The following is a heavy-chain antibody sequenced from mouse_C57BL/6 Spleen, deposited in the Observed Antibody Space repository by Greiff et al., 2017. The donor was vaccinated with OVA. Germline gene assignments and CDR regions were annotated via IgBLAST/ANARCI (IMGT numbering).Heavy chain of an antibody. CDR1: GYTFTSYG. CDR3: AREYDYDDDY. CDR2: IYPRSGNT. Sequence: VKLMESGAELARPGASVKLSCKASGYTFTSYGISWVKQRTGQGLEWIGEIYPRSGNTYYNEKFKGKATLTADKSSSTAYMELRSLTSEDSAVYFCAREYDYDDDYWGQGTTLTVSS. J-gene: IGHJ2*01. D-gene: IGHD2-4*01. V-gene: IGHV1-81*01.